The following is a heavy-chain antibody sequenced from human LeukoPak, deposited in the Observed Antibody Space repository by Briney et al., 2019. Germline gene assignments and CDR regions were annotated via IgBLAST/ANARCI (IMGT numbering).Heavy chain of an antibody. D-gene: IGHD2-15*01. CDR2: MNSGGST. CDR1: GFTVSSNY. J-gene: IGHJ4*02. V-gene: IGHV3-66*01. CDR3: AKDPGGYCSSGSCLGAGY. Sequence: GGSLRLSCAASGFTVSSNYMSWVRQAPGKGLDWVSVMNSGGSTYYADSVSRRSTITRDNSNNTLFLQNNSLSAEDTAVYYSAKDPGGYCSSGSCLGAGYWGQGILVTVSS.